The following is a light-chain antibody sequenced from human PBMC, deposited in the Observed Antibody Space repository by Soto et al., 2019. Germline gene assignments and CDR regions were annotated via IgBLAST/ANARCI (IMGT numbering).Light chain of an antibody. CDR3: QYYNSYSGT. Sequence: DIQMTQSPSTLSAFVGDRVTITCRASQSISTWLAWYQQRPGKAPKLLIYDASTLESGVPSRFSGGGSGTEFTLTISSLQPDDFATYYCQYYNSYSGTFGQGTKVEIK. J-gene: IGKJ1*01. V-gene: IGKV1-5*01. CDR1: QSISTW. CDR2: DAS.